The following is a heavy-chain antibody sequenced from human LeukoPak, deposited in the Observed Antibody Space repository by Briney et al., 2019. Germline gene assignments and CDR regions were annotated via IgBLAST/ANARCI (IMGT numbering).Heavy chain of an antibody. V-gene: IGHV1-2*06. D-gene: IGHD7-27*01. CDR3: ARGNWGFDY. Sequence: ASVKVSCKASGYTFTGYYLHWVRQAPGQGLEWKGRISPNSGATNYAQKFQGRVAMTRDTSISTAYMELNSLRSDDTAVYYCARGNWGFDYWGQGTPVTVSS. CDR1: GYTFTGYY. CDR2: ISPNSGAT. J-gene: IGHJ4*02.